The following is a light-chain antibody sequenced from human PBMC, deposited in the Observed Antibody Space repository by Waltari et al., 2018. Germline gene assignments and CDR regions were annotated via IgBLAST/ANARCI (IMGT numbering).Light chain of an antibody. CDR1: SSDVGSYKL. CDR3: CSYASDITLV. J-gene: IGLJ3*02. V-gene: IGLV2-23*02. CDR2: EVN. Sequence: QSALSQPASVSGSPGQSIPTSCTGTSSDVGSYKLVSWYQQHPGKAPNLIIFEVNKRPSGVSNRFSGSKSGNTASLTISGLQPEDEADYYCCSYASDITLVFGGGTKLTVL.